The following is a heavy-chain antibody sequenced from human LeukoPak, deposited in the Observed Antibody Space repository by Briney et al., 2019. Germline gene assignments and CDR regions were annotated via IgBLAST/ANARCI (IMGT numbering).Heavy chain of an antibody. V-gene: IGHV3-21*01. CDR2: ITSSGTYT. CDR1: GFTFSNYN. Sequence: PGGSLRLSCADSGFTFSNYNMNWVRQAPGKAMEWVSSITSSGTYTFYADSVKGRFTISRDNAKNSLYLQMDSLGPEDTAVYYCARAQTYGDSRLLLDYWGQGTLVTVSS. J-gene: IGHJ4*02. D-gene: IGHD4-17*01. CDR3: ARAQTYGDSRLLLDY.